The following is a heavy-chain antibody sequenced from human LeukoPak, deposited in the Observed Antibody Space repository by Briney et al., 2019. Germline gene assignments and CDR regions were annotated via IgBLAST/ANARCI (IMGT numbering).Heavy chain of an antibody. CDR3: ATYSSSSGFEY. D-gene: IGHD6-6*01. CDR1: GFTFSTYT. J-gene: IGHJ4*02. CDR2: ITGESDYI. V-gene: IGHV3-21*01. Sequence: GGSLRLSCAASGFTFSTYTMNWVRQAAGKGLEWVPCITGESDYIYYADSSKGRFTISRDNTKNSLYLQMNSLRAEDTAVYYCATYSSSSGFEYWGQGALVTVSS.